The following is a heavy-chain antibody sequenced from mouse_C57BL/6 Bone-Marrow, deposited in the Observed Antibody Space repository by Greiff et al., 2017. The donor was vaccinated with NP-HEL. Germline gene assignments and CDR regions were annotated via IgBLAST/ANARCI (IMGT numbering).Heavy chain of an antibody. D-gene: IGHD2-1*01. J-gene: IGHJ2*01. Sequence: EVKLMESGGGLVQPGGSLKLSCAASGFTFSDYYMYWVRQTPEKRLEWVAYISNGGGSTYYPVTVKGRFTISRDNAKHTLYLQMSRLKSEDTAMYYCARRYYGIFDYWGQGTTLTVSS. CDR2: ISNGGGST. CDR1: GFTFSDYY. V-gene: IGHV5-12*01. CDR3: ARRYYGIFDY.